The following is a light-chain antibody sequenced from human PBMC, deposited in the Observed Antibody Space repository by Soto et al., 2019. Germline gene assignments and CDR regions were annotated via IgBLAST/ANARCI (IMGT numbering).Light chain of an antibody. CDR3: QQYSGTPWT. V-gene: IGKV4-1*01. CDR2: WAS. Sequence: DIVMTQSPDSLAVSLGERATINCKSSQSVLYSPNNKNYLAWFQQKPGQPPKLLIYWASTRESGVPDRFGGSGSGTDFTLTISSLQAEDVAVYYCQQYSGTPWTFGKGTKVEIK. CDR1: QSVLYSPNNKNY. J-gene: IGKJ1*01.